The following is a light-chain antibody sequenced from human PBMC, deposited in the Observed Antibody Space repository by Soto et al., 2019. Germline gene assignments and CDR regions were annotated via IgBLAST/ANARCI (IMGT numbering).Light chain of an antibody. CDR1: SSDVGGYTY. CDR2: EVN. Sequence: QSVLTQPPSASGSPGQSVTISCTGTSSDVGGYTYVSWYQQHPDKAPKLMIYEVNKRPPGVPDRFSGSKSGNTASLTVSGLHTEEEAYYYCISYAGNNVWVFGGGTKLTVL. CDR3: ISYAGNNVWV. J-gene: IGLJ3*02. V-gene: IGLV2-8*01.